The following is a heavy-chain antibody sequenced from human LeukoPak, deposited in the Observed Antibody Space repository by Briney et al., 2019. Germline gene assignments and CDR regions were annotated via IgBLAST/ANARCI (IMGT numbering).Heavy chain of an antibody. V-gene: IGHV4-34*01. CDR1: GGSFTHYY. CDR3: ARGPVRDEDGLTGNTYYFGLDA. J-gene: IGHJ6*02. CDR2: IHHRAGT. Sequence: SETLSLICAVYGGSFTHYYWSCIRQVPGKGLEWIGEIHHRAGTNYNPSLKSRVTISPDTSKNQFSLTLSSVTAADSTVFYCARGPVRDEDGLTGNTYYFGLDAWGQGTTVTVSS. D-gene: IGHD3-9*01.